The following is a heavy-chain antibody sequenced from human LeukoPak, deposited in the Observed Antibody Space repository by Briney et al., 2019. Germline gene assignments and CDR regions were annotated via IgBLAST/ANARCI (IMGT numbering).Heavy chain of an antibody. J-gene: IGHJ4*02. CDR2: IYSGGST. V-gene: IGHV3-53*01. D-gene: IGHD7-27*01. CDR1: GFTVSSNY. CDR3: ARAPRSWGFDY. Sequence: GGSLRLSCAASGFTVSSNYMSWVRQAPGKGLEWVSVIYSGGSTYYADSVKGRFTISRDNSKNTLYLQMNSLRAEDTAVYYCARAPRSWGFDYWGQGTLVTVSS.